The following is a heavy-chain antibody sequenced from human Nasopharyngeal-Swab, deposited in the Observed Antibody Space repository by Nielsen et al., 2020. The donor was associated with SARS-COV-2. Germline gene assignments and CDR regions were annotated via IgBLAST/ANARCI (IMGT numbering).Heavy chain of an antibody. CDR2: ISYDGTIQ. Sequence: GESLKISCAASGFNVSRFGMHWVRQAPGKGLQWMAFISYDGTIQYYADSVKGRSTISRDNLKNTLYLQMNSLRPEDTAVHYCARGAVAGRNASDIWGQGTMVTVSS. CDR1: GFNVSRFG. CDR3: ARGAVAGRNASDI. J-gene: IGHJ3*02. V-gene: IGHV3-30*03. D-gene: IGHD6-19*01.